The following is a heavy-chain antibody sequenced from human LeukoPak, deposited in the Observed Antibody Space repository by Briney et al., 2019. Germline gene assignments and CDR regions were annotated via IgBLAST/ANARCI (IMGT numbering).Heavy chain of an antibody. Sequence: ASVKVSCKASGYTFTGYYMHWVRQAPGQGLEWMGGIIPFFGTANYAQKFQGRVTITADKSTSTAYMELSSLRSEDTAMYYCARDSYYDSSGYRWFDPWGQGTLVTVSS. D-gene: IGHD3-22*01. J-gene: IGHJ5*02. CDR3: ARDSYYDSSGYRWFDP. CDR2: IIPFFGTA. V-gene: IGHV1-69*06. CDR1: GYTFTGYY.